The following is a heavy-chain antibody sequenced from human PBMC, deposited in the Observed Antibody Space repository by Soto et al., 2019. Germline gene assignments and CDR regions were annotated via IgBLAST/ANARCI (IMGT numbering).Heavy chain of an antibody. V-gene: IGHV1-69*04. D-gene: IGHD2-15*01. J-gene: IGHJ5*02. CDR3: ARDPANPYCSGGSCYGMSP. Sequence: AASVKVSCKASGGTFSSYTISWVRQAPGQGLEWMGRIIPILGIANYAQKFQGRVTITADKSTSTAYMELSSLRSEDTAVYYCARDPANPYCSGGSCYGMSPWGQGTLVTVSS. CDR1: GGTFSSYT. CDR2: IIPILGIA.